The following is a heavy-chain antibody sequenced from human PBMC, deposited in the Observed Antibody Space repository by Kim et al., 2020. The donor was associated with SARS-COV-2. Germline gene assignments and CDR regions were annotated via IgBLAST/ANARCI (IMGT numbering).Heavy chain of an antibody. CDR1: GGSISSSSYY. CDR3: ARELFGYDSSGYYLPFVDY. CDR2: IYYSGST. Sequence: SETLSLTCTVSGGSISSSSYYWGWIRQPPGKGLEWIGSIYYSGSTYYNPSLKSRVTISVDTSKNQFSLKLSSVTAADTAVYYCARELFGYDSSGYYLPFVDYWGQGTLVTVSS. D-gene: IGHD3-22*01. J-gene: IGHJ4*02. V-gene: IGHV4-39*07.